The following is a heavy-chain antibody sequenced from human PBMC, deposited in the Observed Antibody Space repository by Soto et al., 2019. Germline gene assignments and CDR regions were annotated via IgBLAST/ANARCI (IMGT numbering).Heavy chain of an antibody. Sequence: PSETLSLTCAVSGYSISSGYYWGWIRQPPGKGLEWIGSICHSGSTYYNPSLKSRVTISVDTSKHQFSLKLSSVTAADTAVYYCARDYEATSCCYYFFDCMHVWGQGTTVAASS. V-gene: IGHV4-38-2*02. CDR1: GYSISSGYY. CDR2: ICHSGST. D-gene: IGHD2-2*01. J-gene: IGHJ6*02. CDR3: ARDYEATSCCYYFFDCMHV.